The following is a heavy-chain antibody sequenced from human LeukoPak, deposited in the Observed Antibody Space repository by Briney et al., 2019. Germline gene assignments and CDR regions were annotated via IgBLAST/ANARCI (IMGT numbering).Heavy chain of an antibody. CDR1: GGSISSYY. CDR2: IYYSGST. CDR3: TRGSIAYYYMDV. D-gene: IGHD3-22*01. J-gene: IGHJ6*03. V-gene: IGHV4-59*01. Sequence: SETLSLTCTVSGGSISSYYWSWIRQPPGKGLEWIGNIYYSGSTNYNPSLKSRVTISVGTSKNQFSLKLSSVTAADTAVYYCTRGSIAYYYMDVWGKGTTVTISS.